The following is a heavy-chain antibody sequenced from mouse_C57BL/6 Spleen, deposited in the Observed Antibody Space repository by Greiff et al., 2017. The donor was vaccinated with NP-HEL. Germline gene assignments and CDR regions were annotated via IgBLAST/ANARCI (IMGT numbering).Heavy chain of an antibody. CDR3: ARRMVGY. D-gene: IGHD1-1*02. J-gene: IGHJ2*01. CDR1: GYTFTSYW. Sequence: QVQLQQPGAELVKPGASVKLSCKASGYTFTSYWMQWVKQRPGQGLEWIGEIDPSDSYTNYNQKFKGKATLTVDTSSSTAYMQLSSLTSEDSAVYYCARRMVGYWGQGTTLTVSS. CDR2: IDPSDSYT. V-gene: IGHV1-50*01.